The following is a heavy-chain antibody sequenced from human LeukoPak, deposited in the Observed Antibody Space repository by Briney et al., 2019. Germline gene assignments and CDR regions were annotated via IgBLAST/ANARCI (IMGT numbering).Heavy chain of an antibody. Sequence: SQTLSLTCTVSGASISSGGYYWSWIRQPPGKGLEWIGYIYYSGGPYYNPSLKSRVTISVDTSKNQFSLNLSSVTAADTAVYYCASGLIVNGPNWFDPWGQGTLVTVSS. D-gene: IGHD1-26*01. CDR2: IYYSGGP. CDR3: ASGLIVNGPNWFDP. V-gene: IGHV4-31*03. J-gene: IGHJ5*02. CDR1: GASISSGGYY.